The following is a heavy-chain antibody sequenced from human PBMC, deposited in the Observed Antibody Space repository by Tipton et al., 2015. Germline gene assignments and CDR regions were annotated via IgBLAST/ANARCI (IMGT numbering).Heavy chain of an antibody. CDR3: AGYDSSGYTAFDI. Sequence: SLRLSCAASEFILGNYWMTWVRQAPGKGPEWVANIKQDGSETFYVDSVKGRFTISRDNAKNSLYLQMNSLRAEDTAAYYCAGYDSSGYTAFDIWGQGAMVTVSS. J-gene: IGHJ3*02. V-gene: IGHV3-7*01. CDR1: EFILGNYW. D-gene: IGHD3-22*01. CDR2: IKQDGSET.